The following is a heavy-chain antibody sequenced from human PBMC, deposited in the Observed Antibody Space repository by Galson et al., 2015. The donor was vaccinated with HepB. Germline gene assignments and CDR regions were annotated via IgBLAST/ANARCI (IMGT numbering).Heavy chain of an antibody. CDR2: ISAYNGNT. D-gene: IGHD4-17*01. J-gene: IGHJ4*02. V-gene: IGHV1-18*04. CDR1: GYTFTSYG. Sequence: SVKVSCKASGYTFTSYGISWVRQAPGQGLEWMGWISAYNGNTNYAQKLQGRVTMTTDTSTSTAYMELRSLRSDDTAVYYCASHPDDRDYGDDPRFDYWGQGTLVTVSS. CDR3: ASHPDDRDYGDDPRFDY.